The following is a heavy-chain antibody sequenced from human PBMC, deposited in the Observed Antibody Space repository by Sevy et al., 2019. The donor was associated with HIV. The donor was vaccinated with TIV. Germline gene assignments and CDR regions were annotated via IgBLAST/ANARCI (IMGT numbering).Heavy chain of an antibody. D-gene: IGHD6-13*01. J-gene: IGHJ4*02. Sequence: GGSLRLSCAASGFTVTSNYMNWVRQAPGKGLEWVSVIYSGGSTYYAGSVKGRFTISRDNSKNTLYLQMNSLRAEDTAVYYCARDDGSRGIDYWGQGTLVTVSS. CDR1: GFTVTSNY. CDR3: ARDDGSRGIDY. CDR2: IYSGGST. V-gene: IGHV3-53*01.